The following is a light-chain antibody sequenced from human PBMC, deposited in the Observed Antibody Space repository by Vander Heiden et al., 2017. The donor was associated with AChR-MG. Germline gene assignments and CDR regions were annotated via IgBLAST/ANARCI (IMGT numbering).Light chain of an antibody. V-gene: IGLV2-14*01. J-gene: IGLJ2*01. CDR1: ISDVGTYNY. Sequence: QSALTQPASVSGSPGQSITISCTGTISDVGTYNYVSWYQQHPGKAPKLIIYEVSNRPSGVSYRFSGSKSGNTASLTISRLQAEDEADYYCSSYTGSSSLVVFGGGTNLTVL. CDR2: EVS. CDR3: SSYTGSSSLVV.